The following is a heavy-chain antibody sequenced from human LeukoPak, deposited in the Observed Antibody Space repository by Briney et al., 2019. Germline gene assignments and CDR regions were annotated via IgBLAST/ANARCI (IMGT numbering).Heavy chain of an antibody. Sequence: PGGSLRLSCAASGFTFSSYAMSWVRQAPGRGLEWVSAISGSGGSTYYADSVKGRFTISRDNSKNTLYLQMNSLRAEDTAVYYCAKDFTIFGGGYYYYYYYMDVWGKGPRSPSP. D-gene: IGHD3-3*01. J-gene: IGHJ6*03. CDR1: GFTFSSYA. CDR2: ISGSGGST. CDR3: AKDFTIFGGGYYYYYYYMDV. V-gene: IGHV3-23*01.